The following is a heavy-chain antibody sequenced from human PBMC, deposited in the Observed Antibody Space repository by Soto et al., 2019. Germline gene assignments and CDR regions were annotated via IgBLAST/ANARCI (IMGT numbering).Heavy chain of an antibody. Sequence: QVQLQQWGAGLLKPSETLSLTCAVYGGSFSGYYWSWIRQPPGKGLEWIGEINHSGSTNYNPSLKRRVTISVDTSKNQFSLKLSFVTAADTAVYYCARCRIVVVPAAKGRLDYWGQGTLVTVSS. D-gene: IGHD2-2*01. V-gene: IGHV4-34*01. CDR1: GGSFSGYY. J-gene: IGHJ4*02. CDR2: INHSGST. CDR3: ARCRIVVVPAAKGRLDY.